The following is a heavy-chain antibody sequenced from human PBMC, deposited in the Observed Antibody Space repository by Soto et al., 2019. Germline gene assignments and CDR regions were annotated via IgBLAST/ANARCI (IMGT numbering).Heavy chain of an antibody. J-gene: IGHJ5*02. CDR2: INHSGST. V-gene: IGHV4-34*01. CDR3: ARGGGGLLWFGDQRGNWFDP. D-gene: IGHD3-10*01. CDR1: GGSFSGYY. Sequence: QVQLQQWGAGLLKPSETLSLTCAVYGGSFSGYYWSWIRQPPGKGLEWIGEINHSGSTNYNPSLKSRVTISVDTSKNQFSLKLSSVTAADTAVYYCARGGGGLLWFGDQRGNWFDPWGQGTLVTVSS.